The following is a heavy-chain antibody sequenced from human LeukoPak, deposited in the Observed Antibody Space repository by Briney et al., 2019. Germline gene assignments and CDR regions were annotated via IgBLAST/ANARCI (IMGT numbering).Heavy chain of an antibody. CDR1: GYTFTSYA. V-gene: IGHV1-3*01. D-gene: IGHD3-10*01. CDR3: ASFRGITLGAFDI. J-gene: IGHJ3*02. Sequence: ASVKVSCKASGYTFTSYAMHWVRQAPGQRLEWMGWINAGNGNTKYSQEFQGRVTITRDTSASTAYMELSSLRSEDTAVYYCASFRGITLGAFDIWGQGTMVTVSS. CDR2: INAGNGNT.